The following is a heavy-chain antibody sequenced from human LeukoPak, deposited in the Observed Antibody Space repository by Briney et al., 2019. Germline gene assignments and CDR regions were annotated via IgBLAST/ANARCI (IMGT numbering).Heavy chain of an antibody. D-gene: IGHD3-22*01. J-gene: IGHJ6*03. CDR1: GFTFSSSW. CDR3: AKDGGGYYPSYYYYMDV. CDR2: IRYDGSNK. V-gene: IGHV3-30*02. Sequence: GGSLRLSCAASGFTFSSSWMSWVRQAPGKGLEWVAFIRYDGSNKYYADSVKGRFTISRDNSKNTLYLQMNSLRAEDTAVYYCAKDGGGYYPSYYYYMDVWGKGTTVTISS.